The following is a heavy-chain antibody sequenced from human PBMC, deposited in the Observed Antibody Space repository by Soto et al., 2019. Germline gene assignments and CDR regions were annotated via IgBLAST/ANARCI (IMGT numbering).Heavy chain of an antibody. CDR3: ARIGFDAFDI. CDR1: GGPISSGGYS. D-gene: IGHD2-21*01. Sequence: SETLSLTCAVSGGPISSGGYSWSWIRQPPGKGLEWIGYIYHSGSTYYNPSLKSRVTISVDRSKNQFSLKLSSVTAADTAVYYCARIGFDAFDIWGQGTMVTVSS. V-gene: IGHV4-30-2*01. CDR2: IYHSGST. J-gene: IGHJ3*02.